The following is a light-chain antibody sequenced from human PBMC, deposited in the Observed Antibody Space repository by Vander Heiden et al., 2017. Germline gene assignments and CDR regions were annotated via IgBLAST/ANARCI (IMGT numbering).Light chain of an antibody. CDR2: GKN. V-gene: IGLV3-19*01. CDR3: NARDSSGNHPNWV. CDR1: SLRSYY. J-gene: IGLJ3*02. Sequence: SSELTQDPAVSVALGQTVRITCQGDSLRSYYASWYQQTPGQAPVLVIYGKNNRPSGIPDRFSGSSSGNTASLTITGAQAEDEADYYCNARDSSGNHPNWVFGGGTKLTVL.